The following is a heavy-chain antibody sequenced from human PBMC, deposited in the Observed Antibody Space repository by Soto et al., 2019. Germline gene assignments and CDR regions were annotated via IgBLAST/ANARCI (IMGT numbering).Heavy chain of an antibody. D-gene: IGHD3-3*01. V-gene: IGHV2-5*01. CDR1: GFSLSTNGVG. CDR3: AHTSTDFWSGYYASSYYHGLEV. J-gene: IGHJ6*02. CDR2: IYSNGDE. Sequence: QITLKESGPTLVEPTQTLTLTCSFSGFSLSTNGVGVGWIRQPPGKALEWLAVIYSNGDERYSPSLTSRLSITKDTSKNQVVLTMPDMDPVDTATYYCAHTSTDFWSGYYASSYYHGLEVWGQGTPVTVSS.